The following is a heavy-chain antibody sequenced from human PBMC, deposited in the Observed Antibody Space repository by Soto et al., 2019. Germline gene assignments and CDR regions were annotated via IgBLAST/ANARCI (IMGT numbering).Heavy chain of an antibody. J-gene: IGHJ6*02. V-gene: IGHV1-3*01. D-gene: IGHD3-3*01. Sequence: QVQLVQSGAEVKKPGASVKVSCKASGYTFTSYAMHWVRQAPGQRLEWMGWINAGNGNTKYSQKFQGRVTITRDTSASTAYMELISLRSADTAVYYCARGIGYYDFWSGSSYYYYGMDVWGQGTTVTVSS. CDR1: GYTFTSYA. CDR3: ARGIGYYDFWSGSSYYYYGMDV. CDR2: INAGNGNT.